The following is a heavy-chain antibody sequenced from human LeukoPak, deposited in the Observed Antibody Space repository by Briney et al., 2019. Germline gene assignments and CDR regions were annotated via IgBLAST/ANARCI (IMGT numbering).Heavy chain of an antibody. J-gene: IGHJ4*02. Sequence: GASVKVSCKASGYTFTSYGISWVRQAPGQGLEWMGWISAYNGNTNYAQKYQGRVTMTTDTSTSTAYMELRSLRSDDTAIYYCARWECCSSSSCYDESETFDYWGQGTLVTVSS. CDR1: GYTFTSYG. V-gene: IGHV1-18*01. CDR2: ISAYNGNT. CDR3: ARWECCSSSSCYDESETFDY. D-gene: IGHD2-2*01.